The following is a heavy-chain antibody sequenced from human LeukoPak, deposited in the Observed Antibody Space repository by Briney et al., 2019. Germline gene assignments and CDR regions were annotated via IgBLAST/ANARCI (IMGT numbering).Heavy chain of an antibody. V-gene: IGHV4-4*07. CDR1: GDSISSYY. Sequence: SETLSLTCTVSGDSISSYYCNWIRQPAGKGLEYIGRIYSTGSTNYNPSLKSRVTMSVDTSKNHFSLKLSSGTAADTTVYYCATTTSILAFDIWGQGTMVTVSS. D-gene: IGHD3-3*01. CDR2: IYSTGST. J-gene: IGHJ3*02. CDR3: ATTTSILAFDI.